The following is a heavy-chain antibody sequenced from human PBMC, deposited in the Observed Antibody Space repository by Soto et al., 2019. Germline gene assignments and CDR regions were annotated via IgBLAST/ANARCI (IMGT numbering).Heavy chain of an antibody. CDR3: ARDYNWGYDY. D-gene: IGHD1-20*01. CDR1: GDSVSRSSVA. J-gene: IGHJ4*02. Sequence: PSPTLSLTCAISGDSVSRSSVAWNLIRQSPSRGLEWLGRTYYRSKWSSDYAVSVKSRITINADTSKNQFSLQLNSVTPEDTAVYYCARDYNWGYDYWGRGTLVTVSS. CDR2: TYYRSKWSS. V-gene: IGHV6-1*01.